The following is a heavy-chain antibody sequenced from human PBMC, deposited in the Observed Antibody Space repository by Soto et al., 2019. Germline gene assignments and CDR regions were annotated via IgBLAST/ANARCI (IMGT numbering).Heavy chain of an antibody. Sequence: SGPTLVNPTQTLTLTCTFSGFSLSTSGMCVSWIRQPPGKALEWLALIDWDDDKYYSTSLKTRLTISKDTSKNQVVLTMTNMDPVDTATYYYARVSGSHEGPYFDYWGQGTLVTVSS. CDR3: ARVSGSHEGPYFDY. V-gene: IGHV2-70*01. CDR1: GFSLSTSGMC. CDR2: IDWDDDK. D-gene: IGHD1-26*01. J-gene: IGHJ4*02.